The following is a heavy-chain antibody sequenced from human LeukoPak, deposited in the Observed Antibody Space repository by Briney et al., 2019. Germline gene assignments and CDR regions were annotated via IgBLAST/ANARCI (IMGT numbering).Heavy chain of an antibody. CDR2: ISSSGGTI. Sequence: GGSLRLSCAASGFTFSDYYMNWIRLAPGKGLEWVAYISSSGGTIYYADSVKGRFTIPRDNAKNSLYLQMNSLRAEDTAVYYCARYYCTNGVCYSDGYYYMDVWGKGTTVIVSS. CDR1: GFTFSDYY. V-gene: IGHV3-11*01. J-gene: IGHJ6*03. D-gene: IGHD2-8*01. CDR3: ARYYCTNGVCYSDGYYYMDV.